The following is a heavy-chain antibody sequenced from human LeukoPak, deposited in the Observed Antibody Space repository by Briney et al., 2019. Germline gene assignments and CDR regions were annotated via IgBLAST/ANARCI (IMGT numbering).Heavy chain of an antibody. Sequence: GGSLRLSCAASGFTFSSYAMRWVRQAPGKGLEWVSAISPSSGTFYADSVKGRFTISRDNSKNTLYLQMNSLRAEDTAVYYCARALTLYVPYFDYWGQGTLVTVSS. CDR2: ISPSSGT. CDR3: ARALTLYVPYFDY. D-gene: IGHD3-16*01. CDR1: GFTFSSYA. V-gene: IGHV3-23*01. J-gene: IGHJ4*02.